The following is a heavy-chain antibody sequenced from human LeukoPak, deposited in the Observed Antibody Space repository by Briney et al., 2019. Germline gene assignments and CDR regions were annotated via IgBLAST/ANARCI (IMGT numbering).Heavy chain of an antibody. D-gene: IGHD6-19*01. Sequence: SETLSLTCTVSGGSISSYYWSWIRQPAGKGLEWIGRIYTSGSTNYNPSLKSRVTMSVDTSKNQFSLKLSSVTAAATAVYYCARDLAYSSGWYYYYYMDVWGKGTTVTVSS. J-gene: IGHJ6*03. V-gene: IGHV4-4*07. CDR1: GGSISSYY. CDR2: IYTSGST. CDR3: ARDLAYSSGWYYYYYMDV.